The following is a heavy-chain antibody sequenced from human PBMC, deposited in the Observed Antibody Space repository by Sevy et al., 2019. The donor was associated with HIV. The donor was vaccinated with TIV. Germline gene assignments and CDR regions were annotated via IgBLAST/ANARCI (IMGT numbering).Heavy chain of an antibody. CDR2: IYDSGTA. CDR1: GGSISNYY. Sequence: SEILSLTCTVSGGSISNYYWSWIRQPPGKGLEWIGYIYDSGTANYNPSLKGRVTISVDTSKNQFSLKLNSVTAPDTAVYYCGRDIIGDGSGRFFDYWGQGSLVTVSS. D-gene: IGHD3-10*01. CDR3: GRDIIGDGSGRFFDY. J-gene: IGHJ4*02. V-gene: IGHV4-59*13.